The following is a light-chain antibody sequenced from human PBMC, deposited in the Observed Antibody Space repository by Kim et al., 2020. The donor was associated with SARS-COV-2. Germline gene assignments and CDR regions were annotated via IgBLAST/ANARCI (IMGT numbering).Light chain of an antibody. CDR3: QAWDDTSAV. CDR2: QTA. CDR1: KLGTKF. V-gene: IGLV3-1*01. J-gene: IGLJ3*02. Sequence: SPGQTASIACSGDKLGTKFGHWYQQKSGQSPALVIYQTARRPSGTPERFSSSLSGNTATLTIRGTQAMDEADYFCQAWDDTSAVFGGGTQLTVL.